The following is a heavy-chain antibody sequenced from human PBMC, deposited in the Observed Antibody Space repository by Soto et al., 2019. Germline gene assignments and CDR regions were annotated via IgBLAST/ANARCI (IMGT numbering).Heavy chain of an antibody. V-gene: IGHV3-74*01. CDR1: VFTFSSYL. J-gene: IGHJ3*02. CDR3: ARVPHYGDDWEGDAFDI. CDR2: INSDGSST. Sequence: EVQLVESGGGLVQPGGSLRLSCAASVFTFSSYLMHWVRQAPGKGLVWVSRINSDGSSTSYADSVKGRFTISRDNAKNTLDPQMNSLRAEDTAVYYCARVPHYGDDWEGDAFDIWGQVTMVTVSS. D-gene: IGHD4-17*01.